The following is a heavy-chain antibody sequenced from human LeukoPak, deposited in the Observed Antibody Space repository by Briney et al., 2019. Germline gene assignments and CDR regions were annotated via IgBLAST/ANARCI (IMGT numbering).Heavy chain of an antibody. CDR1: GGSISSYY. CDR3: ARGGPTYYSGSGSYPGFDP. CDR2: IYYSGST. J-gene: IGHJ5*02. V-gene: IGHV4-59*01. D-gene: IGHD3-10*01. Sequence: SETLSLTCTVSGGSISSYYWSWIRQPPGKGLEWIGYIYYSGSTNYNPSLKSRVTISVDTSKNQFSLKLSSVTAADTAVYYCARGGPTYYSGSGSYPGFDPWGQGTLVTVSS.